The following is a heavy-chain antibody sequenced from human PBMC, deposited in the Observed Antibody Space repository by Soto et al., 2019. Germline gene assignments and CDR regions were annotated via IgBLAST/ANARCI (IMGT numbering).Heavy chain of an antibody. J-gene: IGHJ6*02. CDR1: GFTFSSYG. Sequence: GGSLRLSCAASGFTFSSYGMHWVRQAPGKGLEWVAVISYDGSNKYYADSVKGRFTISRDNSKNTLYLQMNSLRAEDTAVYYCAKESTSGYRPGGWYVGAYYYYGMDVWGQGTTVTVSS. V-gene: IGHV3-30*18. CDR2: ISYDGSNK. CDR3: AKESTSGYRPGGWYVGAYYYYGMDV. D-gene: IGHD6-19*01.